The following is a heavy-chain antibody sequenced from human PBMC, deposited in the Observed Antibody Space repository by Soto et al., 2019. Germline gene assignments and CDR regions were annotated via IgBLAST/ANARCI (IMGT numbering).Heavy chain of an antibody. CDR2: TYYRSKFYN. CDR3: ARGYSSGRFDY. Sequence: SQTLSLTCAISGDSVSGNSVVWHWIRQSPSKGLEWLGRTYYRSKFYNDYAESVKSRITINPDTSKNQFSLQLSSVIPEDTAVYYCARGYSSGRFDYWGQGTLVTVSS. D-gene: IGHD6-19*01. V-gene: IGHV6-1*01. CDR1: GDSVSGNSVV. J-gene: IGHJ4*02.